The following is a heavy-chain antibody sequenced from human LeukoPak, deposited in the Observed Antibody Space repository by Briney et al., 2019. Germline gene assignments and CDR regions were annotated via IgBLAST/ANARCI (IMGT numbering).Heavy chain of an antibody. Sequence: AASVKVSFKASGYTFTSYDINWVRQATGQGLEWMGWMNPNSGNTGYAQKFQGRVTMTRNTSISTAYMELSSLRSEDTAVYYCARGDNFRSTDDVIDYWGQGTLVTVSS. V-gene: IGHV1-8*01. CDR3: ARGDNFRSTDDVIDY. CDR2: MNPNSGNT. J-gene: IGHJ4*02. D-gene: IGHD3-9*01. CDR1: GYTFTSYD.